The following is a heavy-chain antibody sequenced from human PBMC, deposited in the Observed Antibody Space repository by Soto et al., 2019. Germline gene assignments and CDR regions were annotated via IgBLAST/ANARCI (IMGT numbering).Heavy chain of an antibody. Sequence: SETLSLTCTVSGGSISSYYWSWIRQPPGKGLEWIGYIYYSGSTNYNPSLKSRVTISVDTSKNQFSLKLSSVTAADTAVYYCARGVTIFGVVIYYFDYWGQGTLVTVSS. J-gene: IGHJ4*02. D-gene: IGHD3-3*01. CDR3: ARGVTIFGVVIYYFDY. CDR1: GGSISSYY. CDR2: IYYSGST. V-gene: IGHV4-59*01.